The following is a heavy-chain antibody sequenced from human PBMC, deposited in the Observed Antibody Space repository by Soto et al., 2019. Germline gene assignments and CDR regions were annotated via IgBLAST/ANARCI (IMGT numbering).Heavy chain of an antibody. J-gene: IGHJ4*02. CDR2: IKGDGILK. CDR1: GFTFSNYW. Sequence: EVQLVESGGGLVQPGGSLRLSCAASGFTFSNYWMTWVRQAPGKGLEWVANIKGDGILKYYMDSVKSRFIISRDNAKNSLHLQMNSLRDEDTAVYYCARYESSGPAVWWGQGTLVTVSS. D-gene: IGHD3-22*01. CDR3: ARYESSGPAVW. V-gene: IGHV3-7*01.